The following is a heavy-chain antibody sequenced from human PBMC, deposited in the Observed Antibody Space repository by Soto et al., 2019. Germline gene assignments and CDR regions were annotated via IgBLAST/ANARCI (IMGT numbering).Heavy chain of an antibody. V-gene: IGHV3-23*01. CDR2: ISGSGGST. CDR3: AKDSQRITMIVGY. Sequence: VGSLRLSCAASGFTFSSHAMSWVRQAPGKGLEWVSAISGSGGSTYYADSVKGRFTISRDNSKNTLYLQMNSLRAEDTAVYYCAKDSQRITMIVGYWGQGTLVTVSS. D-gene: IGHD3-22*01. CDR1: GFTFSSHA. J-gene: IGHJ4*02.